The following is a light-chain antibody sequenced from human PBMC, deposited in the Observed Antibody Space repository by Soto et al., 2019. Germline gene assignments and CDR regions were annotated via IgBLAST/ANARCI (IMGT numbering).Light chain of an antibody. V-gene: IGKV1-39*01. CDR3: QQYHRSSIT. J-gene: IGKJ5*01. CDR2: AAS. Sequence: DIQMTQSPSSLSASVGDRVTITCRASQSISSHLNWYQQKPGKAPKLLIYAASTLQSGVPSRFSGSGSGTDFTLTISSLQPEDFATYFCQQYHRSSITFGQGTRLEI. CDR1: QSISSH.